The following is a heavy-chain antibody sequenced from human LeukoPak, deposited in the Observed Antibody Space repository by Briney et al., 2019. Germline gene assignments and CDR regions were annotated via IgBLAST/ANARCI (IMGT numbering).Heavy chain of an antibody. Sequence: SVKVSCKASGGTFSSYTISWVRQAPGQGLEWMGRIIPILGIANYAQKFQGRVTITADKSTSTAYMELGSLRSEDTAVYYCARDARYYYDSSGYYGYWGQGTLVTVSS. J-gene: IGHJ4*02. CDR1: GGTFSSYT. CDR3: ARDARYYYDSSGYYGY. V-gene: IGHV1-69*04. D-gene: IGHD3-22*01. CDR2: IIPILGIA.